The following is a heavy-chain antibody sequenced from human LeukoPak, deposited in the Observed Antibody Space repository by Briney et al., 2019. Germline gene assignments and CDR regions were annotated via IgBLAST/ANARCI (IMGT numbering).Heavy chain of an antibody. V-gene: IGHV3-7*01. D-gene: IGHD6-19*01. CDR2: IRRDGSEI. J-gene: IGHJ4*02. CDR1: GFTFSSYW. Sequence: AGSLSLSCTASGFTFSSYWMSWVRQCPGKGLEWVANIRRDGSEISYVDSVKGRFTIFSDNTKNSLDLHMNSLRAADTAVCYCARIQVRGQPRCSSGCYFDYWGQGTLVTVSS. CDR3: ARIQVRGQPRCSSGCYFDY.